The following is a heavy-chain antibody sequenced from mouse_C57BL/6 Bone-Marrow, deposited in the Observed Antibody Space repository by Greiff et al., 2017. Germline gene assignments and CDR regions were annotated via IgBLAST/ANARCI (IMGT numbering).Heavy chain of an antibody. J-gene: IGHJ2*01. V-gene: IGHV1-26*01. CDR2: INPNNGGT. CDR3: AREVITTVVATDY. Sequence: VQLQQSGPELVKPGASVKISCKASGYTFTDYCMNWVKQSHGKSLEWIGDINPNNGGTSYNQKFKGKATLTVDKSSSTAYMELRSLTSEDSAVDYCAREVITTVVATDYWGQGTTLTVSS. CDR1: GYTFTDYC. D-gene: IGHD1-1*01.